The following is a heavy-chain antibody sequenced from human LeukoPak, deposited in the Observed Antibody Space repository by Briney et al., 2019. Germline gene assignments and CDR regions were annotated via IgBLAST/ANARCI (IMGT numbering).Heavy chain of an antibody. CDR1: GGSISSYY. Sequence: PGTLSLTCTVSGGSISSYYWSWVRQPPGKGLEWIGYVDYSESTNYATSLKSRVTISVDTSKNQFSLRLTSVTTADTAVCYCARGGTSDTRSPDYWGQGTLVTVSS. J-gene: IGHJ4*02. CDR2: VDYSEST. D-gene: IGHD2-2*01. CDR3: ARGGTSDTRSPDY. V-gene: IGHV4-59*01.